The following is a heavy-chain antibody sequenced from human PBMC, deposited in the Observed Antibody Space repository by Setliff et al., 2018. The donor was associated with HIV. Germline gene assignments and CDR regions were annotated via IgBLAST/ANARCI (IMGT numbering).Heavy chain of an antibody. D-gene: IGHD3-9*01. CDR2: IHSSGST. CDR3: ASGRYSIFDGFDI. V-gene: IGHV4-4*09. Sequence: SETLSLTCTVSGGSISSYYWSWIRQPPGKGLEWIGNIHSSGSTNYNPSLKSRVTISVDTSKKLVYLQMNSLRADDTAVYYCASGRYSIFDGFDIWGQGTLVTVSS. CDR1: GGSISSYY. J-gene: IGHJ3*02.